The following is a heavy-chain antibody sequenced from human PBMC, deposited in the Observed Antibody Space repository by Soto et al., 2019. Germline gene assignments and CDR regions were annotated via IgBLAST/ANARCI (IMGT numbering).Heavy chain of an antibody. J-gene: IGHJ3*02. D-gene: IGHD3-3*01. CDR1: GFTFSRFG. CDR3: ATLNLYYHSLDI. CDR2: IGNDGREK. Sequence: PGGSLRLSCAASGFTFSRFGMNWVRQAPGKGLEWVSVIGNDGREKYYADSVKGRFTISRDNSKNTLFLQMNSLRAEDTAVYYCATLNLYYHSLDIWGQGTMATVSS. V-gene: IGHV3-33*07.